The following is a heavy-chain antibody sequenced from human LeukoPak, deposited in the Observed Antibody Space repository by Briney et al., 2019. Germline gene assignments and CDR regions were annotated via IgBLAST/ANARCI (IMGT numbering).Heavy chain of an antibody. Sequence: SQTLSLTCTVSGGSISSGSYYWSWIRQPAGKGLEWIRRIYTSWSTNYNPSLQSRVTISVDTSKNQFSLKLSSETAADTAVYYCARVSGSYRWYFDYWGQGTLGTVSS. CDR1: GGSISSGSYY. CDR3: ARVSGSYRWYFDY. CDR2: IYTSWST. D-gene: IGHD1-26*01. J-gene: IGHJ4*02. V-gene: IGHV4-61*02.